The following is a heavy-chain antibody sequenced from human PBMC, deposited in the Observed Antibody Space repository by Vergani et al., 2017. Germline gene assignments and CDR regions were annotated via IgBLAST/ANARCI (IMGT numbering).Heavy chain of an antibody. J-gene: IGHJ3*02. V-gene: IGHV5-51*01. CDR1: GYSFTSYW. D-gene: IGHD2-21*02. CDR3: ARLGCLCGGDCYSEVSDAFDI. CDR2: IYPGDSDT. Sequence: EVQLVQSGAEVKKPGESLKISCKGSGYSFTSYWIGWVRQMPGKGLEWMGIIYPGDSDTRYSPSFQGQVTISADKSISSAYLQWSSLKASDTAMYYCARLGCLCGGDCYSEVSDAFDIWGQGTMVTVSS.